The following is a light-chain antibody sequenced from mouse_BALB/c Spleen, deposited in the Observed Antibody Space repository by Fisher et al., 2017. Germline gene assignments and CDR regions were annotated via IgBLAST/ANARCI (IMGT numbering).Light chain of an antibody. J-gene: IGKJ1*01. Sequence: DIVITQSPAIMSASPGEKVTMTCRASSSVSSSYLHWYQQKSGASPKLWIYSTSNLASGVPARFSGSGSGTSYSLTISSMEAEDAATYYCQQWSSNPLTFGAGTKLEIK. CDR1: SSVSSSY. CDR2: STS. CDR3: QQWSSNPLT. V-gene: IGKV4-57-1*01.